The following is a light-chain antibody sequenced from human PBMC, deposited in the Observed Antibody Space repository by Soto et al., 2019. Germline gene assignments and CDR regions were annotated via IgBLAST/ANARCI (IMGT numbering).Light chain of an antibody. CDR2: AAS. J-gene: IGKJ4*01. CDR1: QSISNY. CDR3: QQSYSSWAT. V-gene: IGKV1-39*01. Sequence: DIQMTQSPSSLSASVGDRVTITCRARQSISNYLNWYQLKPGKVPELLIYAASTLQTGVPSRFSGSGSGTDFTLTISSLQPEDSASYYCQQSYSSWATFGGGTKVEIK.